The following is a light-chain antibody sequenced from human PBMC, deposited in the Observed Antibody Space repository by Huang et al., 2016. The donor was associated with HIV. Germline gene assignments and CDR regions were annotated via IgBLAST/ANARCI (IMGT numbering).Light chain of an antibody. V-gene: IGKV3-11*01. CDR2: DAS. Sequence: ELVLTQSPATLSLSPGDRATLSCRASQSVSSYLAWYKQKPGQSPRLLIYDASNRATGIPARVSGSVSWSDFTLTISSLEPEDFAVYYCQQRSNWAPITFGGGTKVEIK. CDR1: QSVSSY. CDR3: QQRSNWAPIT. J-gene: IGKJ4*01.